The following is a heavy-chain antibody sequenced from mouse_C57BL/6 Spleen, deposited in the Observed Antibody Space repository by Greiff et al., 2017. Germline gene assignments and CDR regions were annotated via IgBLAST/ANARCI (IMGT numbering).Heavy chain of an antibody. V-gene: IGHV1-55*01. J-gene: IGHJ1*03. CDR1: GYTFTSYW. Sequence: QVQLKQPGAELVKPGASVKMSCKASGYTFTSYWITWVKQRPGQGLEWIGDIYPGSGSTNYNEKFKSKATLTVDTSSSTAYMQLSSLTSEDSAVYYCARPGDYDRYFDVWGTGTTVTVSS. CDR3: ARPGDYDRYFDV. D-gene: IGHD2-4*01. CDR2: IYPGSGST.